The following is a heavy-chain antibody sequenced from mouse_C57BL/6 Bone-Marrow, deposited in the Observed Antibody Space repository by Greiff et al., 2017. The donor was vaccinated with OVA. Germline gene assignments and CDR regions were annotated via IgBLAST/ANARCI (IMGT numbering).Heavy chain of an antibody. J-gene: IGHJ2*01. CDR3: ARPLYDYDVFDY. CDR1: GYTFTSYT. D-gene: IGHD2-4*01. Sequence: VQLQESGAELARPGASVKMSCKASGYTFTSYTMHWVNQRPGQGLEWIGYINPSSGNTKYNQKFKNKATLTADKSSSTAYMQLSSLTSEDSAVYYCARPLYDYDVFDYWGQGTTLTVSS. V-gene: IGHV1-4*01. CDR2: INPSSGNT.